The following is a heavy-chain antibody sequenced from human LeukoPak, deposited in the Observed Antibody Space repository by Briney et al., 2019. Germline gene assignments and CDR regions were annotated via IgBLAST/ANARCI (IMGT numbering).Heavy chain of an antibody. D-gene: IGHD3-22*01. Sequence: GGSLRLSCAASGFTFSSYAMSRVRQPPGKGLEWVSAISGSGGSTYYADSVKGRFTISRDNSKNTLYLQMNSLRAEDTAVYYCAKDPYYDSSGYSRSGVIVLAYFDYWGQGTLVTVSS. V-gene: IGHV3-23*01. J-gene: IGHJ4*02. CDR3: AKDPYYDSSGYSRSGVIVLAYFDY. CDR2: ISGSGGST. CDR1: GFTFSSYA.